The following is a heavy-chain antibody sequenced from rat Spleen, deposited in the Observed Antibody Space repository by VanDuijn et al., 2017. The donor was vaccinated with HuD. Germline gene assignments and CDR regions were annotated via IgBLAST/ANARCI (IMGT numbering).Heavy chain of an antibody. J-gene: IGHJ3*01. CDR1: GFTFSDYY. V-gene: IGHV5-29*01. CDR2: ISYDGSTT. CDR3: ARHDYSGVITNWFAY. D-gene: IGHD4-4*01. Sequence: EVQLVESGGGLVQPGRSLKLSCAASGFTFSDYYMAWVRQAPTKGLEWVATISYDGSTTYYRDSVKGRFTISRDNAENTLYLQMDSLRSEATATYYCARHDYSGVITNWFAYWGQGTLVTVSS.